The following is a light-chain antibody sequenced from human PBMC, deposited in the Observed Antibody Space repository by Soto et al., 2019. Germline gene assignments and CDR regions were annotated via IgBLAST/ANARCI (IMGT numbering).Light chain of an antibody. CDR1: QNISSY. CDR2: AAS. CDR3: QQSYSSPRT. V-gene: IGKV1-39*01. Sequence: DIQMTQSPSSMSASVGDRVTITCRASQNISSYLNWYQQKPGKAPKFLIYAASSLQSAVPSRFSGGGSGTDFTLTISSLQPEDFATYYCQQSYSSPRTFGQGTKV. J-gene: IGKJ1*01.